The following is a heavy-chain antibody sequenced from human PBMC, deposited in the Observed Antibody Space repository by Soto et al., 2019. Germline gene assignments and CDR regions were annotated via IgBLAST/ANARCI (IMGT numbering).Heavy chain of an antibody. V-gene: IGHV6-1*01. CDR2: TYYRSKWYN. CDR1: GDSVSSDSAA. J-gene: IGHJ6*02. CDR3: VRSRVFIAVAGMATYYYHSGMDV. Sequence: PSQTLSLTCAISGDSVSSDSAAWNWIRQSPSRGLEWLGRTYYRSKWYNDYAVSVNGRITINPDTSKNHFSLQLNSVTPEDTAVYYCVRSRVFIAVAGMATYYYHSGMDVWGQGTTVTVSS. D-gene: IGHD6-19*01.